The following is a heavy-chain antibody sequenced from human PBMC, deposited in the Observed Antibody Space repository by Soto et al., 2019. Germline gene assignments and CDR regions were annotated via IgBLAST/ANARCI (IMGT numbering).Heavy chain of an antibody. CDR3: ARENGYGDYENRDY. D-gene: IGHD4-17*01. CDR2: IYYGGSH. V-gene: IGHV4-31*01. J-gene: IGHJ4*02. Sequence: QVQLQESGPGLVKPSQTLSLTCTVSGGSISSGGYYWSWIRQHPGKGLEWIGYIYYGGSHYYKPCINIPVNISVGTSKNQFSLKLTSVTAADKAVYYCARENGYGDYENRDYWGQGTLVTVSS. CDR1: GGSISSGGYY.